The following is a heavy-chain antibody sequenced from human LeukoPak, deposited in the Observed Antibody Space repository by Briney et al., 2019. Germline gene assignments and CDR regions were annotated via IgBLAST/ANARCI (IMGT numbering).Heavy chain of an antibody. CDR3: ARVVSGVTGGDY. J-gene: IGHJ4*02. V-gene: IGHV3-48*04. D-gene: IGHD2-21*02. CDR1: GFSFSTYN. Sequence: HAGGSLRLSCAASGFSFSTYNMIWVRQAPGKGLECISYITPTSTTIHYVDSVKGRFAVSRDNANSLLYLQMNSLRVEDTAVYYCARVVSGVTGGDYWGQGTLVSVSS. CDR2: ITPTSTTI.